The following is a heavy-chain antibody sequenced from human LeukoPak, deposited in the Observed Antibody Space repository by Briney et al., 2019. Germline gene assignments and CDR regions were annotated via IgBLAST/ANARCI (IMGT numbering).Heavy chain of an antibody. CDR1: GHTFTSYD. CDR3: ARGVGSSSWYFRHYYYYMDV. J-gene: IGHJ6*03. V-gene: IGHV1-8*01. Sequence: ASVKVSCKASGHTFTSYDINWVRQATGQGLEWMGWMNPNSGSTGYAQKFQGRVTMTRNTSISTAYMELSSLRSEDTAVYYCARGVGSSSWYFRHYYYYMDVWGKGTTVTISS. D-gene: IGHD6-13*01. CDR2: MNPNSGST.